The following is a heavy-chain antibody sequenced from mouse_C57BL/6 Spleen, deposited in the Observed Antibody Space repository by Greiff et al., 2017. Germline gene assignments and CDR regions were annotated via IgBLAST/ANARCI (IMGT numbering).Heavy chain of an antibody. Sequence: VQLQQPGAELVRPGSSVKLSCKASGYPFTSYWMHLVKQRPIQGLEWIGNIDPSDSDTHYNQKFKDKATLTVAKSSSTAYMQLSSLTSEDSAVYYCAGLYEYDGAMDYWGQGTSVTVSS. D-gene: IGHD2-4*01. J-gene: IGHJ4*01. CDR3: AGLYEYDGAMDY. CDR2: IDPSDSDT. CDR1: GYPFTSYW. V-gene: IGHV1-52*01.